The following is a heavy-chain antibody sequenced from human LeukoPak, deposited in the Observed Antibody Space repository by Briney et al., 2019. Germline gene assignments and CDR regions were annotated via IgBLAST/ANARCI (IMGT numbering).Heavy chain of an antibody. D-gene: IGHD3-3*01. CDR2: INHSGST. J-gene: IGHJ4*02. Sequence: SETLSLTCAVYGGSFSGYYWSWIRQPPGKGLEWIGEINHSGSTNYNPSLKSRVTISVDTSKNQFSLKLSSVTAADTAVYYCARGRRRSSYDFWGGHFDYWGQGTLVTVSS. V-gene: IGHV4-34*01. CDR3: ARGRRRSSYDFWGGHFDY. CDR1: GGSFSGYY.